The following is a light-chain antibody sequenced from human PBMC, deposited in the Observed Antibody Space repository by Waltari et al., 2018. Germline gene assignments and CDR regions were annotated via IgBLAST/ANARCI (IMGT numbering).Light chain of an antibody. CDR2: WAS. Sequence: DIVMTQSPDSLAVSLGEWATINCKSSQSVLYSSNNKNYLAWYQQKPGQPARLLIYWASTRESGVPDRFSGSGSETDFTLTISSLQAEDVAVYYCQQYYSTPPLTFGGGTKVEIK. J-gene: IGKJ4*01. CDR1: QSVLYSSNNKNY. V-gene: IGKV4-1*01. CDR3: QQYYSTPPLT.